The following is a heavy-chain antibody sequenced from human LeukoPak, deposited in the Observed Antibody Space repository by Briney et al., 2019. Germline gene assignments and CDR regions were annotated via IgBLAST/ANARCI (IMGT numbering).Heavy chain of an antibody. J-gene: IGHJ3*02. CDR2: ITCDGNSK. CDR3: AKDLIMANEETADAVDI. V-gene: IGHV3-43*02. Sequence: GGSLRLSCAASGFTFDDYAMHWVRQAPGKGREWVTNITCDGNSKYDADSVKGRFTISRDNSKNSVYLQMNSLRTEDSALYDCAKDLIMANEETADAVDIGGQGTMVTVSS. D-gene: IGHD5-18*01. CDR1: GFTFDDYA.